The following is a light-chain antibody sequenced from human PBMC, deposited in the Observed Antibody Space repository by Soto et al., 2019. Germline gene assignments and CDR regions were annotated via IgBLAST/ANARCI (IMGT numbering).Light chain of an antibody. CDR1: QTVSSN. CDR3: QQFSNWPPGNT. CDR2: ATS. Sequence: EILMTQSPATLSVSPGERATLPCRASQTVSSNLAWYQQKPGQAPRLLIYATSPRATGIPARFSGSGSGTEFTLTISSLQSEHFAVYHCQQFSNWPPGNTFGGGTKVDIK. J-gene: IGKJ4*01. V-gene: IGKV3D-15*01.